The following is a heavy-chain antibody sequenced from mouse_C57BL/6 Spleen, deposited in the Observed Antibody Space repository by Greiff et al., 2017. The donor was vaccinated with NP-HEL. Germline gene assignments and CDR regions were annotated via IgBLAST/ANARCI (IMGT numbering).Heavy chain of an antibody. D-gene: IGHD4-1*01. CDR2: ISYDGSN. CDR1: GYSITSGYY. CDR3: ARETVYFDY. V-gene: IGHV3-6*01. J-gene: IGHJ2*01. Sequence: EVQLQESGPGLVKPSQSLSLTCSVTGYSITSGYYWNWIRQFPGNKLEWMGYISYDGSNNYNPSLKNRISITRDTSKNQFFLKLNSVTTEDTATYYCARETVYFDYWGQGTTLTVSS.